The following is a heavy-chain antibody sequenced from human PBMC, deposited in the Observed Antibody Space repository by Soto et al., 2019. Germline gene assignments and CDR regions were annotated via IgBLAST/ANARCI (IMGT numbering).Heavy chain of an antibody. CDR1: GGTFSGYA. CDR2: IIPIFGTA. Sequence: SVKVSCKASGGTFSGYAISWVRQAPGQGLEWMGGIIPIFGTANYAQKFQGRVTITADESTSTAYMELSSLRSEDTAVYYCARAKPYCSGGSRYYYYGMDVWGQGTTVTVSS. D-gene: IGHD2-15*01. V-gene: IGHV1-69*13. J-gene: IGHJ6*02. CDR3: ARAKPYCSGGSRYYYYGMDV.